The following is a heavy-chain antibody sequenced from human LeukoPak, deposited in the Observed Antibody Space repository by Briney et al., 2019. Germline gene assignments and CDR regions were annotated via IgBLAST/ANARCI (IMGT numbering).Heavy chain of an antibody. V-gene: IGHV1-69*05. Sequence: SVRVSCKASGGTFSSYAISWVRQAPGQGLEWMGRIIPIFGTANYAQKFQGRVTITTDESTSTAYMELSSLRSEDTAVYYCARDLKYSSSCDYWGQGTLVTVSS. CDR2: IIPIFGTA. CDR3: ARDLKYSSSCDY. J-gene: IGHJ4*02. CDR1: GGTFSSYA. D-gene: IGHD6-13*01.